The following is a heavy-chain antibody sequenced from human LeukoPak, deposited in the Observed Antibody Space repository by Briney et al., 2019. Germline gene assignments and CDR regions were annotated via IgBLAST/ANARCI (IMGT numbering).Heavy chain of an antibody. CDR2: ISAYNGNT. CDR1: GYTFTSYG. J-gene: IGHJ5*02. CDR3: ARGLAPRRYCSSTSFYPPWFAP. V-gene: IGHV1-18*01. D-gene: IGHD2-2*01. Sequence: SVKVSCKASGYTFTSYGISWVRQAPGQGLEWMGWISAYNGNTNYAQKLQGRVTMTTDTSTSTAYMELRSLRSDDTAVYYCARGLAPRRYCSSTSFYPPWFAPWGQATLLTVSS.